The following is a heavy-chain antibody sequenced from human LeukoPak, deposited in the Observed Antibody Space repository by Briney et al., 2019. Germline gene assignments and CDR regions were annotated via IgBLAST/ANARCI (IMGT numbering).Heavy chain of an antibody. CDR1: GGSFSGYY. CDR3: ARGPDHRSIGHDYTSPPFDY. J-gene: IGHJ4*02. CDR2: INHSGST. D-gene: IGHD4-11*01. V-gene: IGHV4-34*01. Sequence: SETLSLTCAVYGGSFSGYYWSWIRQPPGKGLEWIGEINHSGSTNYNPSLKSRVTISVDTSKNQFSLKLSSVTAADTAVYYCARGPDHRSIGHDYTSPPFDYWGQGTLVTVSS.